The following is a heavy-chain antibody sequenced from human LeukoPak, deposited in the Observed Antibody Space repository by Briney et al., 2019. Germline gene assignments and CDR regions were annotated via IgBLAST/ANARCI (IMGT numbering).Heavy chain of an antibody. Sequence: PSETLSLTCTVSGGSISSSSYSWGWIRQPPGKGLEWIGSIYYSGSTYYNPSLKSRVTISVDTSKNQFSLKLSSVTAADTAVYYCARHWGEFDSSGYYDYWGQGTLVTVSS. CDR3: ARHWGEFDSSGYYDY. CDR1: GGSISSSSYS. J-gene: IGHJ4*02. CDR2: IYYSGST. D-gene: IGHD3-22*01. V-gene: IGHV4-39*01.